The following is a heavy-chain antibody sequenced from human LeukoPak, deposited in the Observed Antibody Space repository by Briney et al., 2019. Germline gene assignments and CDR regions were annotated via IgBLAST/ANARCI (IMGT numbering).Heavy chain of an antibody. J-gene: IGHJ1*01. Sequence: PSETLSLTCAVYGGSFSGYYWSWIRQPPGKGLEWIGEINHSGSTNYNPSLKSRVTISVDTSKNQFSLKLSSVTAADTAVYYCARGLRDSSGREYFQHWGQGTLVTVSS. V-gene: IGHV4-34*01. CDR3: ARGLRDSSGREYFQH. D-gene: IGHD3-22*01. CDR1: GGSFSGYY. CDR2: INHSGST.